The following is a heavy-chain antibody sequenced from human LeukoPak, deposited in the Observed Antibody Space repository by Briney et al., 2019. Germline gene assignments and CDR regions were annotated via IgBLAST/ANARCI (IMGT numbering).Heavy chain of an antibody. Sequence: GGSLRLSCAASGITFSSYGMSWVRQAPGKGLEWVLSISSTGGTTYYADSVKGRFTNSRDNSKNTLYLQMNSPRAEDTAIYYCAKNGDRGAYCTGGTCYPYFYYYMDVWGKGTTVTI. CDR2: ISSTGGTT. D-gene: IGHD2-15*01. J-gene: IGHJ6*03. CDR3: AKNGDRGAYCTGGTCYPYFYYYMDV. V-gene: IGHV3-23*01. CDR1: GITFSSYG.